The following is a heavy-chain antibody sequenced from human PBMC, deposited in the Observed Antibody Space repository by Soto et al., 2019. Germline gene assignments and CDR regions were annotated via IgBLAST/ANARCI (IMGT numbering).Heavy chain of an antibody. Sequence: GSLRLSFAASGFTFSSYAMSWVRQAPVKGLEWVSAISGSGGSTYYADSVKGRFTISRDNSKNTLYLQMNSLRAEDTPVYYCAKAPCLAVAAYYFDYLVQRTLVAV. CDR3: AKAPCLAVAAYYFDY. J-gene: IGHJ4*02. V-gene: IGHV3-23*01. D-gene: IGHD6-19*01. CDR2: ISGSGGST. CDR1: GFTFSSYA.